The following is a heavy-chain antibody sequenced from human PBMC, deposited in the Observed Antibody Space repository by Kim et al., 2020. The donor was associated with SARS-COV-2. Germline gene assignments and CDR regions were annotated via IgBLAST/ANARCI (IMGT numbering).Heavy chain of an antibody. D-gene: IGHD4-17*01. CDR3: AREGYGDYHFDY. J-gene: IGHJ4*02. Sequence: NYAQKFQGRVTITADESTSTAYMELSSLRSEDTAVYYCAREGYGDYHFDYWGQGTLVTVSS. V-gene: IGHV1-69*01.